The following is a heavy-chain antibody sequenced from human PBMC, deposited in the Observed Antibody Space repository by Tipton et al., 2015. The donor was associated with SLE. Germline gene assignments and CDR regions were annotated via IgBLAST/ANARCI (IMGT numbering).Heavy chain of an antibody. Sequence: GLVKPSETLSLTCTVSGYSISSGSYYWSWIRQPAGKGLEWIGRIYTSGSTNYNPSLKSRVTISVDTSKNQFSLKLSSVTAADTAVYYCASAGYSSGWAWGQGTLVTVSS. J-gene: IGHJ5*02. CDR1: GYSISSGSYY. CDR3: ASAGYSSGWA. CDR2: IYTSGST. D-gene: IGHD6-19*01. V-gene: IGHV4-61*02.